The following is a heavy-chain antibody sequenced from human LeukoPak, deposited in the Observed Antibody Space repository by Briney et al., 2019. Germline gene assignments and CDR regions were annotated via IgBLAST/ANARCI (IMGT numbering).Heavy chain of an antibody. CDR3: ARKWAFDI. D-gene: IGHD2-8*01. CDR1: GFTFSNYY. CDR2: ISGSSDYT. Sequence: PGGSLRLSCAASGFTFSNYYMSWIRQAPGKGLEWVSYISGSSDYTDNADSVKGRFTISRDNAKNSLYLQMNSLRAEDTAVYYCARKWAFDIWGQGTMVTVSS. J-gene: IGHJ3*02. V-gene: IGHV3-11*03.